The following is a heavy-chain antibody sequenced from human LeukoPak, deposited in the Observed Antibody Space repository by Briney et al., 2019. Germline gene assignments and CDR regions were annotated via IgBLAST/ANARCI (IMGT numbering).Heavy chain of an antibody. Sequence: GGSLRLSCAASGFTFSSYGMHWVRQAPGKGLEWVACIRYDGSNEYYADSVKGRFTISRDNSKNTLYLQMNSLRAEDTAVYYCAKDNGVGAFDYWGQGTLVTVSS. D-gene: IGHD1-26*01. J-gene: IGHJ4*02. CDR1: GFTFSSYG. CDR2: IRYDGSNE. CDR3: AKDNGVGAFDY. V-gene: IGHV3-30*02.